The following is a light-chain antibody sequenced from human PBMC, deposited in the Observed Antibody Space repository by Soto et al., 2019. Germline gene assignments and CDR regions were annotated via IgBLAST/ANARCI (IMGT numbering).Light chain of an antibody. Sequence: QSVLTQPPSASATPGQRVTISCSGSSSNIARRSVYWYQQLPGTAPKLLMYRNDVRPSGVPDRFTGSKSGTSASLAISGLRSEDEADYYCAVWDNSLNGVAFGAGTKVTVL. CDR2: RND. CDR3: AVWDNSLNGVA. V-gene: IGLV1-47*01. J-gene: IGLJ1*01. CDR1: SSNIARRS.